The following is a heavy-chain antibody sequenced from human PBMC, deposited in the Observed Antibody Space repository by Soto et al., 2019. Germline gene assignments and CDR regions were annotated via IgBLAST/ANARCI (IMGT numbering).Heavy chain of an antibody. CDR1: GYTFSGYY. CDR3: ARDIPGSGYGMDV. Sequence: ASVKVSCKASGYTFSGYYMHWVRQAPGQGLEWMGWINPTNGDTNYAQRSQGRVMMTRDASITTTYMELSGLRSDDTATYYCARDIPGSGYGMDVWGQGTTVTVSS. D-gene: IGHD2-21*01. J-gene: IGHJ6*02. CDR2: INPTNGDT. V-gene: IGHV1-2*02.